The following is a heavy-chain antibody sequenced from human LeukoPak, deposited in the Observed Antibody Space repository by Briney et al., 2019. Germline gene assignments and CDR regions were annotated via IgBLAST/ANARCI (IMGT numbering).Heavy chain of an antibody. CDR3: ARDQGCGELWFDR. V-gene: IGHV6-1*01. J-gene: IGHJ5*02. CDR2: TYHRSKLYT. Sequence: SQTLSLTCAISGDTVSSNSATWNWLRQSPSSGLEWLGRTYHRSKLYTDYAVSVKSRITINPDTSKNQFSLQLNSVTPEDTAVYYWARDQGCGELWFDRWGQGTLVTVSS. CDR1: GDTVSSNSAT. D-gene: IGHD3-10*01.